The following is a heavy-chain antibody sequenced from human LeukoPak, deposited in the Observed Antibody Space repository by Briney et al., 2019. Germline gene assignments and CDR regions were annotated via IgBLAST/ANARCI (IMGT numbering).Heavy chain of an antibody. CDR1: GFTFNSHW. CDR3: ARDTPNSGLNVDFDS. CDR2: VDNNGNAA. J-gene: IGHJ4*02. Sequence: GGSLRLSCVASGFTFNSHWMHWVRQAPGKGLVWLSRVDNNGNAATYADSVKGRFTTSRDNAKNTLYLQMNSLRAEDTAIYYCARDTPNSGLNVDFDSWRQGTLVAVSP. D-gene: IGHD2-15*01. V-gene: IGHV3-74*01.